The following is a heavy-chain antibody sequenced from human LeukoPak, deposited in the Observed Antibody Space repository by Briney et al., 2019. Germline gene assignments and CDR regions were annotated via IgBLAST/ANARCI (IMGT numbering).Heavy chain of an antibody. D-gene: IGHD1-1*01. V-gene: IGHV1-69*05. CDR1: GGTFSSYA. Sequence: GSSVKVSCKASGGTFSSYAISWVRQAPGQGLEWMGGIIPILGTANYAQKFQGRVTITTDESTSTAYMELSSLRSEDTAVYYCARDGAANWPYNWFDPWGQGTLVTVSS. J-gene: IGHJ5*02. CDR3: ARDGAANWPYNWFDP. CDR2: IIPILGTA.